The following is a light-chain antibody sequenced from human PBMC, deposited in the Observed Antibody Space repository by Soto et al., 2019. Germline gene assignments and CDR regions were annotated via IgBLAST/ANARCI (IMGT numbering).Light chain of an antibody. CDR2: DAS. J-gene: IGKJ4*01. V-gene: IGKV3-11*01. CDR1: QSVSSY. CDR3: QQRRNWPLT. Sequence: DIVLTQSPATLSLSPGERATLSCRASQSVSSYLAWYQQKPGQAPRLLIYDASNRATGIPARFSGSGSGTDFALTISGLEPEDFAVYDCQQRRNWPLTFGGGTKVEIK.